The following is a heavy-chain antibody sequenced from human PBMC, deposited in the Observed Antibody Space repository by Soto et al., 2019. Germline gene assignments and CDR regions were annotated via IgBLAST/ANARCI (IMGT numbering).Heavy chain of an antibody. V-gene: IGHV1-69*08. CDR3: ARDVTAMEALYHYDT. D-gene: IGHD5-18*01. CDR2: ILPFLGRT. Sequence: QLQLVQSGAAVKKPGSSVKVSCKASGDTLNTYTISWVRQAPGQGLEWMGSILPFLGRTNYAKKFQGRVTITADQSTSTMELSGLRSEDTALYFCARDVTAMEALYHYDTWGQGTLVTVSS. CDR1: GDTLNTYT. J-gene: IGHJ5*02.